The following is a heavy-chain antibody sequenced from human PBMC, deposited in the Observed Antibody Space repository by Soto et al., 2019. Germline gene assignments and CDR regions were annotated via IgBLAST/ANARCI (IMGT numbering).Heavy chain of an antibody. Sequence: GASVKVSCKASGYTFTSYGISWVRQAPGQGLEWMGWISADNGNTNYAQKFQGRVTMTADTSTNTAYMELSSLRSEDTAVYYCATGFNPFGAYDYWGQGTLVTVSS. CDR1: GYTFTSYG. CDR3: ATGFNPFGAYDY. J-gene: IGHJ4*02. CDR2: ISADNGNT. D-gene: IGHD3-10*01. V-gene: IGHV1-18*01.